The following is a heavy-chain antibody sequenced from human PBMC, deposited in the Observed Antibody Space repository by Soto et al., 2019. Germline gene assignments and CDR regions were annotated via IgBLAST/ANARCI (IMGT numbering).Heavy chain of an antibody. D-gene: IGHD3-10*01. CDR2: IIPIFGPA. Sequence: QVQLVQSGAEVKKPGSSVKVSCKASGGTFSSYAISWVRQAPGQGLEWVGGIIPIFGPANYAETFQGRVRISADESKTRAYLLLCSLISYETAVYYCARSSYGSGSLEAFDIWGQGTMVTVSS. V-gene: IGHV1-69*01. CDR3: ARSSYGSGSLEAFDI. CDR1: GGTFSSYA. J-gene: IGHJ3*02.